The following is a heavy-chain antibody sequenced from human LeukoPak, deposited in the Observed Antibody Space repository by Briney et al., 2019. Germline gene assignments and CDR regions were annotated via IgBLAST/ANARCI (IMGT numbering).Heavy chain of an antibody. Sequence: GGSLRLSCAASGFTFSSYGMSWVRQAPGKGLEWVSAISGSGGSTYYADSVKGRFTISRDNSKNTLYLQMNSLRAEDTAVYYCAKRIAAAGHSWFDPWGQGTLVTVSS. CDR3: AKRIAAAGHSWFDP. CDR2: ISGSGGST. J-gene: IGHJ5*02. V-gene: IGHV3-23*01. D-gene: IGHD6-13*01. CDR1: GFTFSSYG.